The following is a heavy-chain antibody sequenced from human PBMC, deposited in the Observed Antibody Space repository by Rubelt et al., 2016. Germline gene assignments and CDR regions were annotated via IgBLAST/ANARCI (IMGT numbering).Heavy chain of an antibody. CDR2: ISGSGGST. Sequence: EYGGGLVQPGGSLRLSCAASGFTFSSYAMSWVRQAPGKGLEWVSAISGSGGSTYYADSVKGRFTISRDNSKNTLYPQMNSLRAEDTAVYYCARGTYYDFWNGFRDWFDPWGQGTLVTVSS. J-gene: IGHJ5*02. CDR3: ARGTYYDFWNGFRDWFDP. CDR1: GFTFSSYA. V-gene: IGHV3-23*01. D-gene: IGHD3-3*01.